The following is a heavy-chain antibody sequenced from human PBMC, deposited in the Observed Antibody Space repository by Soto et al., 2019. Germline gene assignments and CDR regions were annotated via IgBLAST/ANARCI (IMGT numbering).Heavy chain of an antibody. D-gene: IGHD3-22*01. Sequence: QVELVQSGAEVKKPGSSVKVSCQASEDTFRNYAISWVRQAPGQGLEWMGGIIPIFGTANYAQKFQGRVTITADTSPNTVYLELISLRSEDTAVYYCASTKYDSSAYYYWYLGLWCRGTLVTVSS. V-gene: IGHV1-69*06. CDR1: EDTFRNYA. CDR3: ASTKYDSSAYYYWYLGL. CDR2: IIPIFGTA. J-gene: IGHJ2*01.